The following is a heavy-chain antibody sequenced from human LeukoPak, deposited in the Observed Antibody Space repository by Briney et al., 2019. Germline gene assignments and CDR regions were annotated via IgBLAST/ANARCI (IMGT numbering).Heavy chain of an antibody. CDR2: MSGSGYYT. J-gene: IGHJ6*03. CDR1: GFAFSNFA. Sequence: GGSLRLSCAASGFAFSNFAMSWVRQAPGKGLEWVSAMSGSGYYTYYVECVKGRFTISRDNSKNTLYLHMNSLRADDTAVYYCAKMEGQRLYDYCMDVWGRGTTVTVSS. CDR3: AKMEGQRLYDYCMDV. D-gene: IGHD3-3*01. V-gene: IGHV3-23*01.